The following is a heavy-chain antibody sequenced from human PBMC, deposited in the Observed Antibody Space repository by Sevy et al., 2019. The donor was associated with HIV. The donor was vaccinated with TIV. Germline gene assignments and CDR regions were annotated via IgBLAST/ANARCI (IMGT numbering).Heavy chain of an antibody. J-gene: IGHJ4*02. D-gene: IGHD3-16*01. CDR3: VRSLGGPLNQ. CDR1: GFDVNTGF. V-gene: IGHV3-53*01. Sequence: GGSLRLSCAVSGFDVNTGFMSWVRQAPGKGLEWVSVIYKSGNTYYVDSVMGRFTMSRDSCRNTLYLQMTHLRVEDTAMYYCVRSLGGPLNQWGQGTRVTVSS. CDR2: IYKSGNT.